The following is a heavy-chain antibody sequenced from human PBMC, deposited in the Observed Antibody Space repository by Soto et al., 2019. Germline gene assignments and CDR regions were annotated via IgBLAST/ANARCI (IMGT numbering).Heavy chain of an antibody. Sequence: SETLSLTCTVSGCSISSYYWSWIRQPPGKGLEWIGYIYYSGSTNYNPSLKSRVTISVDTSKNQFSLKLSSVTAADTAVYYCARGKKQLGYYYYYMDVWGKGTTVTVSS. V-gene: IGHV4-59*01. J-gene: IGHJ6*03. CDR2: IYYSGST. CDR1: GCSISSYY. CDR3: ARGKKQLGYYYYYMDV. D-gene: IGHD6-13*01.